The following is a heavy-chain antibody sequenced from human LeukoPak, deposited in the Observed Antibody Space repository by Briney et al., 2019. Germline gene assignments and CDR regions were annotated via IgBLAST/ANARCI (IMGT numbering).Heavy chain of an antibody. D-gene: IGHD3-3*01. Sequence: GGSLRLSCAASGFTLSDYCMSWIRQAPGKGLEWVSYISSSGSTIYYADSVKGRFTISRDNAKNSLYLQMNSLRAEDTAVYYCAALRFLEEGWFDPWGQGTLVTVSS. V-gene: IGHV3-11*01. CDR1: GFTLSDYC. CDR2: ISSSGSTI. J-gene: IGHJ5*02. CDR3: AALRFLEEGWFDP.